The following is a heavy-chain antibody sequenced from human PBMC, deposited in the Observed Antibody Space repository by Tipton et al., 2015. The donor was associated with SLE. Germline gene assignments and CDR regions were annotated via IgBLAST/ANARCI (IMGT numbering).Heavy chain of an antibody. CDR3: ARSLAAAGTGYYYYGMDV. D-gene: IGHD6-13*01. J-gene: IGHJ6*02. CDR1: GYSIGSGYY. CDR2: IYHSGST. Sequence: TLSLTCTVSGYSIGSGYYWGWIRQPPGKGLEWIGSIYHSGSTYYNPSLKSRVTISVDTSKNQFSLKLSSVTAADTAVYYCARSLAAAGTGYYYYGMDVWGQGTTVTVSS. V-gene: IGHV4-38-2*02.